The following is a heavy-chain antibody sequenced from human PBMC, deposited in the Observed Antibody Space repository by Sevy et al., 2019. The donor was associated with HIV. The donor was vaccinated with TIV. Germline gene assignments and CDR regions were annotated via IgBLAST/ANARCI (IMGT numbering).Heavy chain of an antibody. Sequence: GGSLRLSCAAAGFSFSRHGMHWVRQAPGKGLEWVAVISNDGSDKEYAESVKGRFTISRDNSKDTVNLQMNSLRAEDTAVDYCARVQWYYDSSGYYRVGYYGMDVWGQGTTVTVSS. D-gene: IGHD3-22*01. V-gene: IGHV3-30*03. CDR3: ARVQWYYDSSGYYRVGYYGMDV. J-gene: IGHJ6*02. CDR1: GFSFSRHG. CDR2: ISNDGSDK.